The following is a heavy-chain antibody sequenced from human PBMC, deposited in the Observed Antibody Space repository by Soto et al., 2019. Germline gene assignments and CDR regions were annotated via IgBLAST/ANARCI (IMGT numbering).Heavy chain of an antibody. D-gene: IGHD3-3*01. V-gene: IGHV2-5*02. J-gene: IGHJ6*02. Sequence: SGPTLVNPTQTLTLTRSFSGFSLSTRGVGVGWLRQPPGKALEWLAVIYWDDDRHYSPPLKSRLTITKDTSKNQVVLIMTTMAPVDTATYYCAHTHYDVWSGYRYKYGLDVWGQGTTVTVSS. CDR2: IYWDDDR. CDR3: AHTHYDVWSGYRYKYGLDV. CDR1: GFSLSTRGVG.